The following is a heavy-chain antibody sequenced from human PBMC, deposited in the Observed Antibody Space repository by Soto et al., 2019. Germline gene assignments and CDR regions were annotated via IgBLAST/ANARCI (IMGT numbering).Heavy chain of an antibody. Sequence: QVQLQQWGAGLLKPSETLSLTCGVYGGSFSGYYWCWIRQPPGKGLELIGEVNHSGSTKYNPCLKIRVSISVETSKNQSSLKLSSVTAAGTALYYCARKYLPYYGSGSPYGMDVWGQGTTVTVSS. CDR3: ARKYLPYYGSGSPYGMDV. CDR1: GGSFSGYY. D-gene: IGHD3-10*01. CDR2: VNHSGST. V-gene: IGHV4-34*01. J-gene: IGHJ6*02.